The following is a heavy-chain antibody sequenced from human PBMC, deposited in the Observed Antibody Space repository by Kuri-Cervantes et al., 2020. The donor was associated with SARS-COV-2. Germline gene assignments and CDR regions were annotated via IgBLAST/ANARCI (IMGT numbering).Heavy chain of an antibody. CDR1: GYTFTGYY. V-gene: IGHV1-2*02. CDR2: INPNSGGT. J-gene: IGHJ4*02. D-gene: IGHD3-9*01. Sequence: ASVKVSCKASGYTFTGYYMHRVRQAPGQGLEWMGWINPNSGGTNYAQKFQGRVTKTRDTSISTAYMALSRLRSDDTAVYYCARDRGYDILTGYYSFDYWGQGTLVTVSS. CDR3: ARDRGYDILTGYYSFDY.